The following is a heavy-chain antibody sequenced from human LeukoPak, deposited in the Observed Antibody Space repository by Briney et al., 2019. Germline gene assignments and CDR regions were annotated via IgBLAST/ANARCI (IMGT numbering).Heavy chain of an antibody. Sequence: GASVKVSCKASGYIITNYALNWVRQAPGQGLEWMGWISPYNGNTKYDQKVQGRVTMTTDTSTSTAYLELRSLRSDDTAMYYCSREGEGEDGTGHHNWYFDLWGRGTLVTVSS. CDR3: SREGEGEDGTGHHNWYFDL. CDR2: ISPYNGNT. J-gene: IGHJ2*01. D-gene: IGHD2-8*02. CDR1: GYIITNYA. V-gene: IGHV1-18*01.